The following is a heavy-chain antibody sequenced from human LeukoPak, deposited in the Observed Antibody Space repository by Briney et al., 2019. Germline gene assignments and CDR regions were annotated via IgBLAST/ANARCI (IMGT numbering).Heavy chain of an antibody. V-gene: IGHV4-4*07. CDR1: GDSMNYYY. CDR2: MYTSGTS. D-gene: IGHD3-10*01. Sequence: SETLSLTCTVSGDSMNYYYWSWIRQPPGKGLEWIGRMYTSGTSNYNPSLKSRVTMSVDTSKNQFSLNLTSVTAADTAVYYCARHQSGYYNGMDVWGQGTTVTVSS. J-gene: IGHJ6*02. CDR3: ARHQSGYYNGMDV.